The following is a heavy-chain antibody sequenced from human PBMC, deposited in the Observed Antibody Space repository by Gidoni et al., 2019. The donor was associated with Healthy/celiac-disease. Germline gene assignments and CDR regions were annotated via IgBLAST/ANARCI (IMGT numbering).Heavy chain of an antibody. CDR2: IIPILGIA. V-gene: IGHV1-69*04. Sequence: QLQLVQSGAEVKKPGSSVKVYCKASGGTFSSYAISLVRQAPGQGLEWMGRIIPILGIANYAQKCQGRVTSTADKSTSTAYMELSSLRSEDTAVYYCARDYYDSSGLFDYWGQGTLVTVSS. CDR3: ARDYYDSSGLFDY. CDR1: GGTFSSYA. J-gene: IGHJ4*02. D-gene: IGHD3-22*01.